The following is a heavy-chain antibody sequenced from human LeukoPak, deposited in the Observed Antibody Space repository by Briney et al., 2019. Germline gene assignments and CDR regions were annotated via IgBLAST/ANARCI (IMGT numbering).Heavy chain of an antibody. J-gene: IGHJ4*02. Sequence: GASVKVSCKASGYTFTSYYMHWVRQAPGQGLEWMGWINPNSGGTNYAQKFQGRVTMTRDTSISTAYMELSRLRSDDTAVYYCARELIVGATFDYWGQGTLVTVSS. D-gene: IGHD1-26*01. CDR2: INPNSGGT. CDR1: GYTFTSYY. CDR3: ARELIVGATFDY. V-gene: IGHV1-2*02.